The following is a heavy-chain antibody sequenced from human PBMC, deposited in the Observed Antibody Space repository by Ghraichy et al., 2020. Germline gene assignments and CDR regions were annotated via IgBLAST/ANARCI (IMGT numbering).Heavy chain of an antibody. Sequence: ASVKVSCKASGYTFTSYAMHWVRQAPGQRLEWMGWINAANGNTKYSQKFQGRVTITRDTSASTAYMELSSLRSEDTAVYYCASGDGWAAAGIVWAAFDIWGQGTMVTVSS. J-gene: IGHJ3*02. V-gene: IGHV1-3*01. CDR3: ASGDGWAAAGIVWAAFDI. CDR1: GYTFTSYA. CDR2: INAANGNT. D-gene: IGHD6-13*01.